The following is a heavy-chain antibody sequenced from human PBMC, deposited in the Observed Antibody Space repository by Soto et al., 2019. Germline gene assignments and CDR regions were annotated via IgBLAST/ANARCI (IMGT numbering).Heavy chain of an antibody. CDR2: ISGSGGST. Sequence: EVQLLESGGGLVQPGGSLRLSCAASGFTFSSYAMSWVRQAPGKGLEWVSAISGSGGSTYYADSVKGRFTISRDNSKNTLYLQMNSLRAEDTAVYYCAKRSEDIVVVVAATRPNWYFDLWGRGTLVTVSS. J-gene: IGHJ2*01. CDR1: GFTFSSYA. CDR3: AKRSEDIVVVVAATRPNWYFDL. D-gene: IGHD2-15*01. V-gene: IGHV3-23*01.